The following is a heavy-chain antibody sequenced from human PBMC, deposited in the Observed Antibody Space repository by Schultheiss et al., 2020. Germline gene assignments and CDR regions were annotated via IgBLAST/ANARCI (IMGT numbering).Heavy chain of an antibody. D-gene: IGHD5-24*01. Sequence: SETLSLTCTVSGGSISSYYWGWIRQPPGKGLEWIGSIYYSGSTYYNPSLKSRVTISVDTSKNQFSLKLSSVTAADTAVYYCARAEGEMATLGFDYWGQGTLVTVSS. CDR2: IYYSGST. CDR1: GGSISSYY. CDR3: ARAEGEMATLGFDY. V-gene: IGHV4-39*07. J-gene: IGHJ4*02.